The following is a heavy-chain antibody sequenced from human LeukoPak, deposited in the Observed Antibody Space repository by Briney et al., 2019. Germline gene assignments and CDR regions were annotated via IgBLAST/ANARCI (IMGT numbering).Heavy chain of an antibody. Sequence: SVRVSCKASGGTFSSYAISWVRQAPGQGLEWMGGIIPIFGTANYAQKFQGRVTITADESTSTAYMELSSLRSEDTAVYYCARDLGITMIVVPYYFDYWGQGTLVTVSS. CDR3: ARDLGITMIVVPYYFDY. D-gene: IGHD3-22*01. CDR2: IIPIFGTA. CDR1: GGTFSSYA. J-gene: IGHJ4*02. V-gene: IGHV1-69*13.